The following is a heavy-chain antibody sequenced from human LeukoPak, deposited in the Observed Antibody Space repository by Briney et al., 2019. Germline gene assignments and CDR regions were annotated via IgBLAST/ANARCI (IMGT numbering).Heavy chain of an antibody. D-gene: IGHD6-6*01. V-gene: IGHV5-51*01. CDR3: ARQGFSARQMNWFDT. CDR1: GYSFSNYW. CDR2: VYPGDSDT. Sequence: GESLKISCKGSGYSFSNYWIGWVRPMPGKGLEWMGFVYPGDSDTRYNPSFQGQVTISADKSITTVYLQWSSLKASDTAMYYCARQGFSARQMNWFDTWGQGTLVTVSS. J-gene: IGHJ5*02.